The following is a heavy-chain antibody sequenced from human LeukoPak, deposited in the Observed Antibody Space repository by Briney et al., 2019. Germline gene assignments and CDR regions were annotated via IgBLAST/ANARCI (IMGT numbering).Heavy chain of an antibody. D-gene: IGHD1-26*01. V-gene: IGHV4-4*07. CDR2: FYTGGST. J-gene: IGHJ3*02. CDR1: GGSVTNYH. CDR3: ATVEVGTVDVFDI. Sequence: SETLSLTCTVSGGSVTNYHWSWIRQPAGKGLEWIARFYTGGSTTYNPSLNGRATMSVDTSMNHFSLKLTSVTAADTAIYYCATVEVGTVDVFDIWGQGTMVTVSP.